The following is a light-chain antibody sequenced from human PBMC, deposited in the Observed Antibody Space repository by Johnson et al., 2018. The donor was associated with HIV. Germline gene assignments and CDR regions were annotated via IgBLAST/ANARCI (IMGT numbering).Light chain of an antibody. CDR3: GIWDASLSPLYV. V-gene: IGLV1-51*02. J-gene: IGLJ1*01. Sequence: QFVLTQPPSVSAAPGQRVNISCSGNISNIESYFVSWYQQLPGAAPTLLIYEDNKRPSGIPDRFSGSKSGATATPGITGLQTGDEADYYCGIWDASLSPLYVFGTGTTITVL. CDR2: EDN. CDR1: ISNIESYF.